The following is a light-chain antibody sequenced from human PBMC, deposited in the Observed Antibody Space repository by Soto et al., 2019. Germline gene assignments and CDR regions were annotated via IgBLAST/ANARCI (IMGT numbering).Light chain of an antibody. CDR2: RNN. CDR3: AAWGDSLGVV. Sequence: QSVLTQPPSASGTPGQRVTISCSGSSSNIGSNYVYWYQQLPGTAPKLLIYRNNQRPSGVPDRFSGSKSGTSASLAISGLRSEDEADYYCAAWGDSLGVVFGGGTKVTVL. J-gene: IGLJ2*01. V-gene: IGLV1-47*01. CDR1: SSNIGSNY.